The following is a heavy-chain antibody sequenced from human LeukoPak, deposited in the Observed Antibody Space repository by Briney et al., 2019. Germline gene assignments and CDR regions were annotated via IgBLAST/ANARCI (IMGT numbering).Heavy chain of an antibody. V-gene: IGHV5-51*01. D-gene: IGHD3-22*01. CDR1: GYSFTSYW. J-gene: IGHJ4*02. CDR3: PTEGYDSSGYYDY. Sequence: GESLKISCKGSGYSFTSYWIGWVRQMPGKGLEWMGIIYPGDSDTRYSPSFQGQVTISADKSISTAYLQWSSLKTPDTSMNHCPTEGYDSSGYYDYWGQGTLVTVSS. CDR2: IYPGDSDT.